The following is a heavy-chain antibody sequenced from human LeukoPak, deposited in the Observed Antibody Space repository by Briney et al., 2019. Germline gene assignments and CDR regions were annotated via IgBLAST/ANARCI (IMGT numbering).Heavy chain of an antibody. D-gene: IGHD3-10*01. CDR2: ISGSGGST. Sequence: GGSLRLSCAASGFTFSSYAMSWVRQAPGKGLEWVSAISGSGGSTYYADSVKGRFTISRDNSKNTLYLQMNSLRAEDTAVYYCAEVRGVTIYYYYGMDVWGKGTTVTVSS. J-gene: IGHJ6*04. V-gene: IGHV3-23*01. CDR1: GFTFSSYA. CDR3: AEVRGVTIYYYYGMDV.